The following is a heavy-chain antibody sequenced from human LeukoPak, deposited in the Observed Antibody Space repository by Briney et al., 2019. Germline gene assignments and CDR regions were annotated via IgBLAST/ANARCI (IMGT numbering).Heavy chain of an antibody. CDR2: INHSGST. V-gene: IGHV4-34*01. CDR3: ARGRYSSSWYRWFDP. Sequence: RPSETLSLTCAVYGGSFSGYYWSWIRQPPGKGLEWIGEINHSGSTNYNPSLKSRVTISVDTSKNQFSLKLSSVTAADTAVYYCARGRYSSSWYRWFDPWGQGTLVTVSP. J-gene: IGHJ5*02. D-gene: IGHD6-13*01. CDR1: GGSFSGYY.